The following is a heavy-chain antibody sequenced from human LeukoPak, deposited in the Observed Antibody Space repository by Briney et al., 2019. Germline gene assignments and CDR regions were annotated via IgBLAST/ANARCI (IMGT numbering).Heavy chain of an antibody. CDR2: INPNSGGT. D-gene: IGHD3-9*01. J-gene: IGHJ4*02. Sequence: ASVKVPCKASGYTFTGYYMHWVRQAPGQGLEWMGWINPNSGGTNYAQKFQGRVTMTRDTSISTAYMELSRLRSDDTAVYYCARGGRVLRYFDWLLVNDYWGQGTLVTVSS. CDR3: ARGGRVLRYFDWLLVNDY. CDR1: GYTFTGYY. V-gene: IGHV1-2*02.